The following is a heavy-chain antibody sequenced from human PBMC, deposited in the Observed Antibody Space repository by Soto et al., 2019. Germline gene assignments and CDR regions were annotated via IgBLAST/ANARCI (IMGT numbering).Heavy chain of an antibody. CDR2: IYYSGST. CDR1: GGSISSYY. CDR3: ARDHYSSSSHSYYYYMDV. V-gene: IGHV4-59*01. J-gene: IGHJ6*03. D-gene: IGHD6-13*01. Sequence: SETLSLTCTVSGGSISSYYWSWIRQPPGKGLEWIGYIYYSGSTNYNPSLKSRVTISVDTSKNQFSLKLSSVTAADTAVYYCARDHYSSSSHSYYYYMDVWGKGTTVTVSS.